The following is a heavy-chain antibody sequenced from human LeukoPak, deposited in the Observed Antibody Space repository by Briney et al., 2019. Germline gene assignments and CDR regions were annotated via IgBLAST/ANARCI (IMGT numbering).Heavy chain of an antibody. Sequence: GGSLRLSCAASGFTFSSYWMSWVRQAPGKGLEWVANIKQDGSEKYYVDSVKGRFTISRDNAKNSLYLQMNSLRAEDTAVYYCAREKTDYDFWSGPYYYGMDVWGQGTTVTVSS. CDR2: IKQDGSEK. CDR3: AREKTDYDFWSGPYYYGMDV. CDR1: GFTFSSYW. D-gene: IGHD3-3*01. J-gene: IGHJ6*02. V-gene: IGHV3-7*01.